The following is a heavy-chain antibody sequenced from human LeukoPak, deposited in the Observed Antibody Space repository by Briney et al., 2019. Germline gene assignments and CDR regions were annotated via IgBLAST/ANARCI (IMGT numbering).Heavy chain of an antibody. V-gene: IGHV4-34*01. CDR2: INHSGST. D-gene: IGHD4/OR15-4a*01. CDR3: ARGLWWYYFDY. J-gene: IGHJ4*02. Sequence: SETLSLTCAVYGGSFSGYYWSWIRQPPGKGLEWTGEINHSGSTNYNPSLKSRVTISVDTSKNQFSLKLSSVTAADTAVYYCARGLWWYYFDYWGQGTLVTVSS. CDR1: GGSFSGYY.